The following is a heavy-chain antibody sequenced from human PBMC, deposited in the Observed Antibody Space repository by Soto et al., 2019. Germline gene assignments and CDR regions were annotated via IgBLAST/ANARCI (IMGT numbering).Heavy chain of an antibody. Sequence: PGGSLRLSCAASGFTFSSYGMHWVRQAPGKGLEWVAVISYDGSNKYYADSVKGRFTTSRDNSKNTQYLQMNRLRPEDTAVYYCAKVHCSSASCYPNYYYSGMDVWGQGTSVTVSS. J-gene: IGHJ6*02. CDR1: GFTFSSYG. CDR3: AKVHCSSASCYPNYYYSGMDV. D-gene: IGHD2-2*01. CDR2: ISYDGSNK. V-gene: IGHV3-30*18.